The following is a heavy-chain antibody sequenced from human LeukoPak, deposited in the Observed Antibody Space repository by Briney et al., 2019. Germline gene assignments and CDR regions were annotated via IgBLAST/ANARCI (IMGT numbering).Heavy chain of an antibody. V-gene: IGHV4-34*01. CDR3: ARGFRGYCSGGSCYRKVLFDY. Sequence: PSETLSLTCAVYGGSFSGYYWSWIRQPPGKGLEWIGEINHSGSTNYNPSLKSRVTISVDTSKNQFSLKLSYVTAADTAVYYCARGFRGYCSGGSCYRKVLFDYWGQGTLVTVSS. D-gene: IGHD2-15*01. J-gene: IGHJ4*02. CDR2: INHSGST. CDR1: GGSFSGYY.